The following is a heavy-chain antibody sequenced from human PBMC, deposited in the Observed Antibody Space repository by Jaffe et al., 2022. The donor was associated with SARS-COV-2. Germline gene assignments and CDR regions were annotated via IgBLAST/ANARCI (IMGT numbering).Heavy chain of an antibody. D-gene: IGHD6-19*01. CDR2: INPSGGST. J-gene: IGHJ3*02. Sequence: QVQLVQSGAEVKKPGASVKVSCKASGYTFTSYYMHWVRQAPGQGLEWMGIINPSGGSTSYAQKFQGRVTMTRDTSTSTVYMELSSLRSEDTAVYYCARDTRIAVAGTTPDAFDIWGQGTMVTVSS. V-gene: IGHV1-46*01. CDR3: ARDTRIAVAGTTPDAFDI. CDR1: GYTFTSYY.